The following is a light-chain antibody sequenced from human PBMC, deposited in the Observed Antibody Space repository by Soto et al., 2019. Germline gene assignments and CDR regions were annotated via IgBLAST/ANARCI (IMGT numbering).Light chain of an antibody. J-gene: IGLJ3*02. V-gene: IGLV1-47*01. CDR1: ISNLGSNF. CDR3: AAWDDSLSGVV. CDR2: RND. Sequence: QSVLTQPTSASGTPGQRVTISCSGSISNLGSNFVFWYQQLPGAAPKLLISRNDQRPSGVPDRFSGSKSGTSASLAISGLRSEDEADYHCAAWDDSLSGVVFGGGTKVTVL.